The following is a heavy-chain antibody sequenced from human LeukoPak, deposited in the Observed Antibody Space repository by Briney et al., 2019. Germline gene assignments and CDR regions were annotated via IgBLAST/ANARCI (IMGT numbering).Heavy chain of an antibody. CDR2: IYPGDSDT. D-gene: IGHD3-10*01. CDR3: ARRDGYYSSGSYYEYYFDY. V-gene: IGHV5-51*01. J-gene: IGHJ4*02. CDR1: GYSFTSYW. Sequence: GESLKISCKGSGYSFTSYWIGWVRQMPGKGLEWMGIIYPGDSDTRYSPSFQGQVTISADKFISTAYLQWSSLKASDTAMYYCARRDGYYSSGSYYEYYFDYWGQGTLVTVSS.